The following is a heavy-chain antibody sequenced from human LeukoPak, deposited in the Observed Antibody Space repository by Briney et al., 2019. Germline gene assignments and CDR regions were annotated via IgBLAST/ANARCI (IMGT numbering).Heavy chain of an antibody. V-gene: IGHV1-18*01. Sequence: ASVKVSCKASGYTFTSYGISWVRQAPGQGLEWMGWISAYNGNTNYAQKLQGRVTMTTDTSTSTAYMELRSLRSDYTAVYYCARDPNYYGSGSYYNVGFFVLWGQGTLVTVSS. CDR3: ARDPNYYGSGSYYNVGFFVL. CDR2: ISAYNGNT. J-gene: IGHJ4*02. D-gene: IGHD3-10*01. CDR1: GYTFTSYG.